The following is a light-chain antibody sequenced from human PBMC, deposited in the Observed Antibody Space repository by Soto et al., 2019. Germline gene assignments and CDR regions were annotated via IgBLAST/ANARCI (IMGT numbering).Light chain of an antibody. CDR1: TGAVTSDHY. CDR3: LLSYSGARL. Sequence: QAVVTQEPSLTVSPGGTVTLTCGSSTGAVTSDHYPYWFQQKPGQAPRTLIYDTNNKHSWTPARFSGSLLGGKAALTLSGAQPEDEADYYCLLSYSGARLFGGGTQLTVL. CDR2: DTN. J-gene: IGLJ2*01. V-gene: IGLV7-46*01.